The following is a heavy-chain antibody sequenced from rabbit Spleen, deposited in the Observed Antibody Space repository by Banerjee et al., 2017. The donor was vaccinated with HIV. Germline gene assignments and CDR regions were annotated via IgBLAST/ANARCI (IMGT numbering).Heavy chain of an antibody. D-gene: IGHD4-1*01. CDR1: RFDFSTYS. Sequence: QLKETGGGLVKPGGTLTLSCKASRFDFSTYSMSWVRQAPGKGLEWIGIIYPAKGSTDYASWVNGRFTISSDNAQSTVDLKMTSLTAADTATYFCARAIVPWLGLTRLDLWGPGTLITVS. V-gene: IGHV1S7*01. J-gene: IGHJ3*01. CDR2: IYPAKGST. CDR3: ARAIVPWLGLTRLDL.